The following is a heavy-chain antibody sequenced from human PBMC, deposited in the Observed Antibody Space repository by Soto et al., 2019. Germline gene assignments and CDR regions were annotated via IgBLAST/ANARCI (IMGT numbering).Heavy chain of an antibody. Sequence: QVQLVESGGGVVQPGRSLRLSCAASGFTSSSYGMHWVRQAPGKGLEWVAVIWYDGSNKYYASSVKGRFTISRDNSKNTLYLQMNSLRAEDTAVYYCARSVGYEGSYYGMDVWGQGTTVTVSS. V-gene: IGHV3-33*01. CDR1: GFTSSSYG. D-gene: IGHD5-12*01. CDR2: IWYDGSNK. J-gene: IGHJ6*02. CDR3: ARSVGYEGSYYGMDV.